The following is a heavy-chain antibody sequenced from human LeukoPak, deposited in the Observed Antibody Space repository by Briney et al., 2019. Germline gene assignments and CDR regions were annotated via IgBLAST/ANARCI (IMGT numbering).Heavy chain of an antibody. CDR1: GFTFDDYG. Sequence: GGSLRLSCAASGFTFDDYGMSWVRQAPGKGLEWVSGINWNGGSTDYADSVKGRFTTSRDNAKNSLYLQMNSLRAEDTAVYYCARLGGGNYYDSSGYSNAFDYWGQGTLVTVSS. CDR2: INWNGGST. D-gene: IGHD3-22*01. CDR3: ARLGGGNYYDSSGYSNAFDY. V-gene: IGHV3-20*04. J-gene: IGHJ4*02.